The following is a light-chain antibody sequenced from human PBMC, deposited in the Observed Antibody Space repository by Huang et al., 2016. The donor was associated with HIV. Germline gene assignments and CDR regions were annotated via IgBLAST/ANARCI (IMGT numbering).Light chain of an antibody. J-gene: IGKJ4*01. Sequence: DIVLPQSPATVSLSPGEIATLSCRARQSVGSYLAWYHQRPCQAPRLLIYDTSNRATGLPARFSGSGSGTDFTLTSSSLEPEDFAVYYCQQRTRWPLTFGGGTKVEI. CDR1: QSVGSY. V-gene: IGKV3-11*01. CDR3: QQRTRWPLT. CDR2: DTS.